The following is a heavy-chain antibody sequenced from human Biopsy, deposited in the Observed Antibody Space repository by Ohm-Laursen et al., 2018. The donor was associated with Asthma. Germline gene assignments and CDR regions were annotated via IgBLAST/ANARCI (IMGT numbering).Heavy chain of an antibody. J-gene: IGHJ3*02. Sequence: ESLRISCKGSGYTFTSYWIGWVRQMPGKGLEWMGIIYPRDSDTRYSPSFQGQVTISADKSISTACLQWSSLKASDTAMYYCATPLHTTGITSMGRYAFDIWGQGTMVTVSS. CDR2: IYPRDSDT. CDR1: GYTFTSYW. D-gene: IGHD1-1*01. CDR3: ATPLHTTGITSMGRYAFDI. V-gene: IGHV5-51*01.